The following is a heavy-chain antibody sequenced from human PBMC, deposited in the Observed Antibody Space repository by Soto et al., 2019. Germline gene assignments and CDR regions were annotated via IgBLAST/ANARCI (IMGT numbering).Heavy chain of an antibody. CDR1: GFTFGSHA. CDR3: AGGRYGWDF. CDR2: FSGSGGSA. D-gene: IGHD2-15*01. J-gene: IGHJ4*02. Sequence: GGSLRLSCAASGFTFGSHAMIWVRQAPGKVLEWVSAFSGSGGSAYYADSVNGRFTISRDNSKNTLYLQMNSLRAEDSAVYYCAGGRYGWDFWGQGTLVTVSS. V-gene: IGHV3-23*01.